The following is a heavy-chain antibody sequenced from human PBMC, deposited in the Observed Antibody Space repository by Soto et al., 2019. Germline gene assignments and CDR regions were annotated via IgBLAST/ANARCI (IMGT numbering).Heavy chain of an antibody. J-gene: IGHJ4*02. D-gene: IGHD3-22*01. V-gene: IGHV1-69*08. CDR1: GGTFSSYT. Sequence: QVQLVQSGAEVKKPGSSVKVSCKASGGTFSSYTISWVRQAAGQGLEWMGRIIPILGIANYAQKFQGRVTITADKSTSTAYMELSSLRSEDTAVYYCARDYYDSSGPASYWGQGTLVTVSS. CDR2: IIPILGIA. CDR3: ARDYYDSSGPASY.